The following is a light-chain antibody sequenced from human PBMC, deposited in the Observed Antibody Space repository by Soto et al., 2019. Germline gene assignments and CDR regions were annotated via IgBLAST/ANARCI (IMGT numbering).Light chain of an antibody. J-gene: IGKJ2*01. CDR3: QQSDSTPT. CDR2: AAS. Sequence: DIQMTQSPSTLSGSVGDRVTMACRASQTISSWLAWYQQKPGKAPKLLIYAASSLQSGVPSRFSGSGSGTDFTLTISNLQPEDFATYYCQQSDSTPTFGQGTKVDIK. V-gene: IGKV1-39*01. CDR1: QTISSW.